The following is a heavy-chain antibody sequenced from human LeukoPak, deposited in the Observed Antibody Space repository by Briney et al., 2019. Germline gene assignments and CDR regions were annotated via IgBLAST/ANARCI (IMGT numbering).Heavy chain of an antibody. CDR2: IYYSGST. CDR3: ARRVHSSSWSSYFDY. V-gene: IGHV4-39*07. CDR1: GGSISSSSYY. J-gene: IGHJ4*02. D-gene: IGHD6-13*01. Sequence: SETLSLTCTVSGGSISSSSYYWGWIRQPPGKGLEWIGSIYYSGSTYFNPSLKSRVTISVDKSKNQFSLKLSSVTAADTAVYYCARRVHSSSWSSYFDYWGQETLVTVSS.